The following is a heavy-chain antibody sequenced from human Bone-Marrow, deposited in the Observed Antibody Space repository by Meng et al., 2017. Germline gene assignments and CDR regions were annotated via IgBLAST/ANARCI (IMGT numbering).Heavy chain of an antibody. D-gene: IGHD6-6*01. CDR3: ARDLGQLAP. CDR1: GFTFSAYE. CDR2: ISGGGGLI. Sequence: GESLKISCAASGFTFSAYEMNWVRQAPGKGLEWLSYISGGGGLIYYADSVRGRFTISRDNAKNSLYLQMNSLRAEDTAVYYCARDLGQLAPWGQGTLVTVSS. J-gene: IGHJ5*02. V-gene: IGHV3-48*03.